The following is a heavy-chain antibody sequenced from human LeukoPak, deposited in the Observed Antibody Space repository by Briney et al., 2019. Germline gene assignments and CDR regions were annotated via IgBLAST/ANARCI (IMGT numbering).Heavy chain of an antibody. Sequence: PGGSLRLSCAASGFTFSSYAMSWVRQAPGKGLEWVSAISGSGGATYFADSVKGRFTISRDNSKNTLYLQMHSLRAEDTAVYYCAKALGSIVVTASDYWGQGTLVTVSS. CDR1: GFTFSSYA. CDR3: AKALGSIVVTASDY. V-gene: IGHV3-23*01. CDR2: ISGSGGAT. D-gene: IGHD5-12*01. J-gene: IGHJ4*02.